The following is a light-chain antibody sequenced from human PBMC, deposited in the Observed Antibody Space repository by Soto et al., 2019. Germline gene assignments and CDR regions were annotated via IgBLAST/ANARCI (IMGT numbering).Light chain of an antibody. Sequence: QSVLTQPPSASGTPGQRVTISCSGSSSNIGSNYVYWYQQLPGTVPQLLIYRNNERPSGVPDRFSGSKSGTSASLAISGLGSEDEADYYCAAWDDSLRGVVFGGGTKLTVL. V-gene: IGLV1-47*01. J-gene: IGLJ2*01. CDR3: AAWDDSLRGVV. CDR1: SSNIGSNY. CDR2: RNN.